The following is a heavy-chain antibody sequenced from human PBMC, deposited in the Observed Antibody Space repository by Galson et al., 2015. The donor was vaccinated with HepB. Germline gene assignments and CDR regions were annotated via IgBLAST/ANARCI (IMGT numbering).Heavy chain of an antibody. CDR3: ARAATLGYCSSTSCFTYYYYGMDV. Sequence: SVKVSCKASGYTFTSYGISWVRQAPGQGLEWMGWISAYNGNTNYAQKLQGRVTMTTDTSTSTAYMELRSLRSDDTAVYYCARAATLGYCSSTSCFTYYYYGMDVWGHGTTVTVSS. D-gene: IGHD2-2*01. CDR1: GYTFTSYG. CDR2: ISAYNGNT. J-gene: IGHJ6*02. V-gene: IGHV1-18*04.